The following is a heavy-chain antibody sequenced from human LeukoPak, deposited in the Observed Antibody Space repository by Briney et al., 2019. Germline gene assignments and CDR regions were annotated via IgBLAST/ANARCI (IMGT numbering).Heavy chain of an antibody. J-gene: IGHJ3*02. V-gene: IGHV4-61*02. CDR1: SGSINSEGYY. CDR2: VYSSGRA. Sequence: PSQTLSLTCIVSSGSINSEGYYWSWIRQPAGKGLEWIGRVYSSGRANYSPSLNNRVSISIDTSKNQFSLRLNSVTAADTAVYYCARVYRRNGLNFDGFDIWGQGTMVTVS. D-gene: IGHD5-24*01. CDR3: ARVYRRNGLNFDGFDI.